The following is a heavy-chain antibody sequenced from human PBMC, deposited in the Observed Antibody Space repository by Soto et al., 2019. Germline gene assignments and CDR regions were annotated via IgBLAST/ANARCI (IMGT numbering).Heavy chain of an antibody. CDR1: GFTFSNYA. Sequence: GGSLRLSCAASGFTFSNYAMSWVRQAPGKGLEWVSGVGGSGDSTYYADSVKGRFTISRDKSKDTLYLQMNSLRAEDTAVYYCAKSPLGYCSGGSCYPPHYFDYWGQGTLVTVSS. CDR2: VGGSGDST. CDR3: AKSPLGYCSGGSCYPPHYFDY. D-gene: IGHD2-15*01. V-gene: IGHV3-23*01. J-gene: IGHJ4*02.